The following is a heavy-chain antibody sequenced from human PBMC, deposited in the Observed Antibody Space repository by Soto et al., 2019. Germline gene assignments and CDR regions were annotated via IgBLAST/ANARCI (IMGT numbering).Heavy chain of an antibody. CDR3: ARAGKVSPDYYYYSGMDV. CDR1: GYTFTSYY. J-gene: IGHJ6*02. V-gene: IGHV1-46*01. CDR2: INPSGGST. Sequence: ESSVKVSCKSSGYTFTSYYMHWVRQAPGQGLEWMGMINPSGGSTSYAQRFQGRVTMARDTSTSTVYMELSSLRSEDTAVYYCARAGKVSPDYYYYSGMDVWGQGTTVTVSS.